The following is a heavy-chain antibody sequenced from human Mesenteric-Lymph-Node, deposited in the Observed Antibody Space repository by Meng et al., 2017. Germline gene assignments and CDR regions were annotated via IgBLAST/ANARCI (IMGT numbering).Heavy chain of an antibody. V-gene: IGHV5-51*01. CDR2: IYPGDSDT. CDR1: GYSFTSYR. J-gene: IGHJ4*02. Sequence: GESLKISCKGSGYSFTSYRIGWVRQMPGKGLEWMGIIYPGDSDTRYSPSFQGQVTISADKSISTAYLQWSSLKASDTAMYYCAKQHRAAAGMRYFDYWGQGTLVTVSS. D-gene: IGHD6-13*01. CDR3: AKQHRAAAGMRYFDY.